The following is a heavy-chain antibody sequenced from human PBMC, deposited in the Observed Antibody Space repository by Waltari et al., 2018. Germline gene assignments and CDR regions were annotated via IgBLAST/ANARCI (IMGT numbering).Heavy chain of an antibody. CDR2: ISWNSGSI. D-gene: IGHD3-10*01. V-gene: IGHV3-9*01. Sequence: EVQLVESGGGLVQPGRSLRLSCAASGFTFDDYAMHWVRHAPGKGLEWVSGISWNSGSIGYADSVKGRFTISRDNAKNSLYLQMNSLRAEDTALYYCAKGAVTMVRGYGMDVWGQGTTVTVSS. CDR3: AKGAVTMVRGYGMDV. CDR1: GFTFDDYA. J-gene: IGHJ6*02.